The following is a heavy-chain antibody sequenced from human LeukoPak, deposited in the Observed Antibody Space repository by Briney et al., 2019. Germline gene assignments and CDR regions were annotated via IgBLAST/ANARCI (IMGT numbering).Heavy chain of an antibody. D-gene: IGHD3-9*01. Sequence: SETLSLTCAVYGGSFSGYYRSWIRQPPGKGLEWIGEINHSGSTNYNPSLKSRVTISVDTSKNQFSLKLSSVTAADTAVYYCAREWHYDILTGYWCGMDVWGQGTTVTVSS. CDR2: INHSGST. CDR3: AREWHYDILTGYWCGMDV. V-gene: IGHV4-34*01. J-gene: IGHJ6*02. CDR1: GGSFSGYY.